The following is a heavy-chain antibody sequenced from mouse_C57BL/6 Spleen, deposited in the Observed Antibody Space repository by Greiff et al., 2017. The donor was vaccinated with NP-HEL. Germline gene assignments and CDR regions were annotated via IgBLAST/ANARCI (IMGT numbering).Heavy chain of an antibody. Sequence: EVKLVESGGGLVKPGGSLKLSCAASGFTFSDYGMHWVRQAPEKGLEWVAYISSGSSTIYYADTVKGRFTISRDNAKNTLFLQMTSLRSEDTAMYYCARPFTTVEGWFAYWGQGTLVTVSA. CDR3: ARPFTTVEGWFAY. CDR1: GFTFSDYG. CDR2: ISSGSSTI. D-gene: IGHD1-1*01. J-gene: IGHJ3*01. V-gene: IGHV5-17*01.